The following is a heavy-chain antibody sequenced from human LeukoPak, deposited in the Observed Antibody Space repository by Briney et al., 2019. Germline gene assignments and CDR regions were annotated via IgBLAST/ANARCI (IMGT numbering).Heavy chain of an antibody. V-gene: IGHV4-59*01. J-gene: IGHJ4*02. CDR2: IYYSGST. D-gene: IGHD3-22*01. CDR1: GGSISSYY. Sequence: SETLSLTCTVSGGSISSYYWSWIRQPPGKGLEWIGYIYYSGSTNYNPSLKSRVTISVDTSKNQFSLKLSSVTAADTAVYYCARAVDYYDSSGYSYWGQGTLVTVSS. CDR3: ARAVDYYDSSGYSY.